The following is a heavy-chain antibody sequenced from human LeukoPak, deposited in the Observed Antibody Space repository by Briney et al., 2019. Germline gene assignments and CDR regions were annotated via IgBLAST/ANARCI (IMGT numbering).Heavy chain of an antibody. V-gene: IGHV3-74*01. D-gene: IGHD6-13*01. CDR2: VNSDGSTT. CDR1: GFPLSNYW. CDR3: ARGYYSSSRFDS. Sequence: GGSLRLSCAASGFPLSNYWMNWVRQAPGKGLVWVSRVNSDGSTTNYADSVKGRFTISRDNAENTLYMRMNSLRPEDTAVYYCARGYYSSSRFDSWGQGTLVTVSS. J-gene: IGHJ4*02.